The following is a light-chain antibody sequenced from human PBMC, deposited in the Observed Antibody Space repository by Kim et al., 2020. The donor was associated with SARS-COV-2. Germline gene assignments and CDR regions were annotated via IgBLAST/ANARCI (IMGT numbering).Light chain of an antibody. CDR2: HVS. CDR1: QSLGYSNGNTF. Sequence: LDSISCRSSQSLGYSNGNTFLNWFHQRPGQSPRRLIYHVSNRDSGVPDRFSGSGSGTVFTLKISRVEAEDVGVYYCMQGTHWPLTFGGGTKVDIK. V-gene: IGKV2-30*01. CDR3: MQGTHWPLT. J-gene: IGKJ4*01.